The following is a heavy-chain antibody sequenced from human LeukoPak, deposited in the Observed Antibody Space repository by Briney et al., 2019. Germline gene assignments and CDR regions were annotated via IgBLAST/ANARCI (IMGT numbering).Heavy chain of an antibody. CDR1: GFTFDDYA. J-gene: IGHJ6*02. D-gene: IGHD1-26*01. V-gene: IGHV3-43*02. CDR2: ISGDGGST. CDR3: AKDIAEWELLGYYYYGMDV. Sequence: GGSPRLSCAASGFTFDDYAMHWVRQAPGKGLEWVSLISGDGGSTYYADSVKGRFTISRDNSKNSLYLQMNSLRTEDTVLYYCAKDIAEWELLGYYYYGMDVWGQGTTVTVSS.